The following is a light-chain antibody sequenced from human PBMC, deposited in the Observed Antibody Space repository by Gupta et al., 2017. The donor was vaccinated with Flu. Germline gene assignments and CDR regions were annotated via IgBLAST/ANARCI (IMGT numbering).Light chain of an antibody. CDR2: AAS. V-gene: IGKV1-27*01. CDR3: QNYNSVPWT. Sequence: DIQMTQSPTSLSASVGDRVTITCRASQDITVNLVWYQQKPGKVPKLLIYAASTLQSGVPSRFSGSGSGTDFTLTISSLQPEDVGTYYCQNYNSVPWTFGQGTKVEIK. J-gene: IGKJ1*01. CDR1: QDITVN.